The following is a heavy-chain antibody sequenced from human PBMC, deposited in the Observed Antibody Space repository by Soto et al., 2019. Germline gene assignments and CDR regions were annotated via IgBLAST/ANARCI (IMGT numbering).Heavy chain of an antibody. CDR3: ARASYSSSRLYYYGMDV. CDR2: IYHSGST. J-gene: IGHJ6*02. V-gene: IGHV4-4*02. D-gene: IGHD6-13*01. Sequence: SETLSLTCAVSGGSISSSNWWSWVRQPPGKGLEWIGEIYHSGSTNYNPSLKSRVTISVDKSKNQFSLKLSSVTAADTAVYYCARASYSSSRLYYYGMDVWGQGTMVTVSS. CDR1: GGSISSSNW.